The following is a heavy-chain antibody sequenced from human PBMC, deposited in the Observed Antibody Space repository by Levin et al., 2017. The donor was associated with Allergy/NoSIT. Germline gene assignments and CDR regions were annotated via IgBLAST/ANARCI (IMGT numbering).Heavy chain of an antibody. CDR1: GYTFTGYD. CDR2: MNPNSGNT. CDR3: ATSPGAAAGTSDDF. V-gene: IGHV1-8*01. J-gene: IGHJ4*02. Sequence: GESLKISCKASGYTFTGYDINWVRQATGQGLEWMGWMNPNSGNTGYAQKFQGRVTMTRNTSISTAYMELSSLRSEDTAVYYCATSPGAAAGTSDDFWGQGTLVTVSS. D-gene: IGHD6-13*01.